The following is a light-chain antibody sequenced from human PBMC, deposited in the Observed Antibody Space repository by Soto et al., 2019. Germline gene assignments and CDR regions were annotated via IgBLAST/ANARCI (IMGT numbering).Light chain of an antibody. CDR1: QSVLYSSNNKNY. V-gene: IGKV4-1*01. CDR3: QQYDDPPHT. J-gene: IGKJ1*01. Sequence: DIVMTQSPDSLAVSLGERATIHCKSSQSVLYSSNNKNYLAWYQQKPGQPPKLLIYWASTRESGVPDRFSGSGSGTDFTLTISSLQAEDVAVYYCQQYDDPPHTFGQGTKVEIK. CDR2: WAS.